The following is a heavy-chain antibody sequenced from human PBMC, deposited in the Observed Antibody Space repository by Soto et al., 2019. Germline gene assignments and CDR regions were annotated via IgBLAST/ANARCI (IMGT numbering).Heavy chain of an antibody. CDR1: GFSLSHSGMG. V-gene: IGHV2-5*02. CDR2: IFWDDDK. D-gene: IGHD3-22*01. CDR3: AHRRGAVSSAYYDTFDV. Sequence: QITLTESGPTLVKPTQTLTLTCTFSGFSLSHSGMGVAWIRQPPGKALEWLALIFWDDDKRYCPSLRSRLTITKDTSKNHVVLTMTNMDPVDTATYYCAHRRGAVSSAYYDTFDVWGQGTMVTVSS. J-gene: IGHJ3*01.